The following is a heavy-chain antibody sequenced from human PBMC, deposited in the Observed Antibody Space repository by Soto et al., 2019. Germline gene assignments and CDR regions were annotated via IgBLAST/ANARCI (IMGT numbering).Heavy chain of an antibody. CDR2: IYHSGRT. D-gene: IGHD1-26*01. CDR1: GGSISSNNW. CDR3: TKDVGVHPYYSEN. J-gene: IGHJ4*02. V-gene: IGHV4-4*02. Sequence: SETLSLTWAVSGGSISSNNWWSWVRQAPGKGLEWIGEIYHSGRTSYDPSVRSRVTMSVDKPKNQFSRILTSVTAADTAVFYATKDVGVHPYYSENWVPGTLDTVSP.